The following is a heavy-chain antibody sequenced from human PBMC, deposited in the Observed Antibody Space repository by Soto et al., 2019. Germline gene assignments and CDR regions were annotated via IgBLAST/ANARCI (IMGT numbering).Heavy chain of an antibody. V-gene: IGHV3-23*01. D-gene: IGHD6-6*01. CDR1: GFTFTAA. CDR2: VSGSGGTT. J-gene: IGHJ4*02. CDR3: AKAYSSSSI. Sequence: PGGSLRLSCEASGFTFTAAMTWVRQAPGKGLEWVSAVSGSGGTTYYADSVKGRFTISRDNSKNTLYLQMDSLRVEDTAIYYCAKAYSSSSIWGQGALVTVSS.